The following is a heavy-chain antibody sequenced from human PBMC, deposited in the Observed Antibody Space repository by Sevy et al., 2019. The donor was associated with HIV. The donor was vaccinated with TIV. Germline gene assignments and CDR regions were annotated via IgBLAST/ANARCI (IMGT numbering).Heavy chain of an antibody. CDR1: GYTFTSYG. Sequence: ASVKVSCKASGYTFTSYGISWVRQAPGQGLEWMGWISAYNGNTNYAQKLQGRVTMTTDTSTSTAYMELRSLRSDDTAVYYCARGYCSGGSCYSRVPKWFDPWGQGTLVTVSS. D-gene: IGHD2-15*01. V-gene: IGHV1-18*01. CDR2: ISAYNGNT. CDR3: ARGYCSGGSCYSRVPKWFDP. J-gene: IGHJ5*02.